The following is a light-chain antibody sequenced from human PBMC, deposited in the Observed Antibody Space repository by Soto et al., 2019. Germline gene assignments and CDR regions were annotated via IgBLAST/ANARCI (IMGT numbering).Light chain of an antibody. CDR1: QTISGW. CDR3: QQYHTYAT. J-gene: IGKJ2*01. CDR2: KAS. V-gene: IGKV1-5*03. Sequence: DIQMTQSPSPLSASVGDRVTITCRASQTISGWLAWYQQKPGKAPKLLIYKASTLGSGVPSRFSGSGSGTEFTLTISSLQPDDFATYYCQQYHTYATFGQGTKLELK.